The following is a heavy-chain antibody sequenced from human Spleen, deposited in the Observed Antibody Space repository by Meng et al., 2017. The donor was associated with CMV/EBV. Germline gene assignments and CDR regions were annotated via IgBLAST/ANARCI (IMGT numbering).Heavy chain of an antibody. CDR2: ITGSGDST. D-gene: IGHD3-22*01. Sequence: SGFTFSPYAMSWVRQAPGKGLEWVSTITGSGDSTYYADSVKGRFTISRDNSKNTLYLQMNSLRAEDTAVYYCANYYDSSGYSDYFDYWGQGTLVTVSS. CDR1: GFTFSPYA. CDR3: ANYYDSSGYSDYFDY. V-gene: IGHV3-23*01. J-gene: IGHJ4*02.